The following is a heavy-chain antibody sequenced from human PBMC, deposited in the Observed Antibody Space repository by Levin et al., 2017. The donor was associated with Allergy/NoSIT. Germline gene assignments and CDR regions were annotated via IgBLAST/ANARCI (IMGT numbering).Heavy chain of an antibody. CDR2: FRDTHYT. CDR3: ARFARPERVYDSSDSYDI. Sequence: GGSLRLSCAASGFTFSNYAMSWVRQAPGKGLEWVAGFRDTHYTNYADSVTGRFSISRDNSRNMFYLQMNSLRAEDTAVYYCARFARPERVYDSSDSYDIWGQGTMVTVSS. CDR1: GFTFSNYA. V-gene: IGHV3-23*01. J-gene: IGHJ3*02. D-gene: IGHD3-22*01.